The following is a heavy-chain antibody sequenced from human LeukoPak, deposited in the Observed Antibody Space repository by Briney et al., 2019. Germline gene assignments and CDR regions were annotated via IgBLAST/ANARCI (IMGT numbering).Heavy chain of an antibody. CDR1: GFTFSSYS. V-gene: IGHV3-23*01. Sequence: GGSLRPSCAASGFTFSSYSMNWVRQAPGKGLEWVSTISGGGGSTYYADSVKGRFTISRDNSKNTLYLQVNSLRAEDTAVYYCAKGGKWDVTPFDYWGQGTLVTVSS. D-gene: IGHD1-26*01. CDR2: ISGGGGST. J-gene: IGHJ4*02. CDR3: AKGGKWDVTPFDY.